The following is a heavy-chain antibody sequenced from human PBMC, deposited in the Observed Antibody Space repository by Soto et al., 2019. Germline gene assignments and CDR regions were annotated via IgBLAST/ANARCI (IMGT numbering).Heavy chain of an antibody. Sequence: EVQLVESGGGVVKPGGSLRLSCAASGFTFNTYDMNWVRQAPGKGLEWVSSITTSSAYIYYADSLKGRITISRDNAKNSLFLQMNGLRAEDTSVYYCVRSRTARLLRHSWLDTWGQGTLVTASS. D-gene: IGHD2-21*01. CDR3: VRSRTARLLRHSWLDT. V-gene: IGHV3-21*01. CDR2: ITTSSAYI. CDR1: GFTFNTYD. J-gene: IGHJ5*02.